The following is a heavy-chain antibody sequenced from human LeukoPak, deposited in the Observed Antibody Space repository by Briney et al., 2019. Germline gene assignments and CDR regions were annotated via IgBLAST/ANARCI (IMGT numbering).Heavy chain of an antibody. CDR2: INPHSGDT. V-gene: IGHV1-2*07. Sequence: ASVKVSCKAFGYTFTSYYMHWVRQAPGQGLEWMGWINPHSGDTNYAHRFQGRVTMTRDTSISIAYMELSSLKSDDTAVYYCAREGGSSYGYAYHWGQGTLVTVSS. D-gene: IGHD5-18*01. CDR3: AREGGSSYGYAYH. J-gene: IGHJ5*02. CDR1: GYTFTSYY.